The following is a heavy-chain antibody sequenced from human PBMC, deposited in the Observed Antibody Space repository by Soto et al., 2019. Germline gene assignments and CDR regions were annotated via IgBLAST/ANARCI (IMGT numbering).Heavy chain of an antibody. CDR2: IYYTGST. CDR3: ARDGYNDVPFDY. Sequence: SETLSLTCTVSGGSISSSSYYWGWIRQPPGKGLEWIGSIYYTGSTYYNPSLKSRVTISVDTSKNQFSLKLSSVTAADTAVYYCARDGYNDVPFDYWGQGTLVTVSS. J-gene: IGHJ4*02. V-gene: IGHV4-39*02. D-gene: IGHD5-12*01. CDR1: GGSISSSSYY.